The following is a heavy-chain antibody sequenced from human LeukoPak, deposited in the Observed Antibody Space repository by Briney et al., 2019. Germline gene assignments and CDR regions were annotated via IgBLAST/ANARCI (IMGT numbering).Heavy chain of an antibody. CDR3: ARDSPIVGATGGCDY. J-gene: IGHJ4*02. CDR2: IKQDGSEK. Sequence: GGSLRLSCAASGFTFSSYWMSWVRQAPGKGLEWVANIKQDGSEKYYVDSVKGRFTISRDNAKNSLYLQMNSLRAEDTAVYYCARDSPIVGATGGCDYWGQGTLVTVSS. CDR1: GFTFSSYW. V-gene: IGHV3-7*01. D-gene: IGHD1-26*01.